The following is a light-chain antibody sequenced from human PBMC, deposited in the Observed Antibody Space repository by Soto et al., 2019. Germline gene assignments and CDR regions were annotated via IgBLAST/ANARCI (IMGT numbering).Light chain of an antibody. J-gene: IGLJ1*01. CDR3: SSHTTSNTRV. Sequence: QSVLTQPASVSGSPGQSIAISCTGTSSDVGAYDYVSWYQQHPDKAPKLMIYEVRNRPSGVSDRFSGSKSVNTATLTISGLQAEDEADYYCSSHTTSNTRVFGTGTKVTVL. CDR1: SSDVGAYDY. V-gene: IGLV2-14*03. CDR2: EVR.